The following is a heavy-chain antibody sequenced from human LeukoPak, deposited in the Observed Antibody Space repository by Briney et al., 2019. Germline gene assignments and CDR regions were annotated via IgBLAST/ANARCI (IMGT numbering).Heavy chain of an antibody. Sequence: GGSLRLSCEDSGFTFRSYEMNWVRQAPGKGLEWIAYLSSSGSAFSYADSVKGRFTIARDNAKNSLFLQMNSLRAEDTAVYYCLCLWFGKGVYWGRGTLVTVSS. J-gene: IGHJ4*02. D-gene: IGHD3-10*01. V-gene: IGHV3-48*03. CDR2: LSSSGSAF. CDR3: LCLWFGKGVY. CDR1: GFTFRSYE.